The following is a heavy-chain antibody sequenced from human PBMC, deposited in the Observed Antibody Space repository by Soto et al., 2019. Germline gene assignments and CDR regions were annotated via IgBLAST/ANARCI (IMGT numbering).Heavy chain of an antibody. V-gene: IGHV3-11*01. J-gene: IGHJ6*02. Sequence: GGSLRLSCAASGFTFSDYYMSWIRQAPGKGLEWVSYISSSGSTIYYADSVKGRFTISRDNAKNSLYLQMNSLRAEDTAVYYCARGRYSNSDYYYGMDVWGQGTTVTVSS. CDR1: GFTFSDYY. CDR2: ISSSGSTI. D-gene: IGHD4-4*01. CDR3: ARGRYSNSDYYYGMDV.